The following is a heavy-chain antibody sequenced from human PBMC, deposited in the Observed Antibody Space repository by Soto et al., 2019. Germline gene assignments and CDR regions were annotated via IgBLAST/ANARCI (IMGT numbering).Heavy chain of an antibody. Sequence: QVQLQESGPGLVKPSETLSLTCTVSGGSISSYYWSWIRQPPGKGLEWIGYIYYSASTNYNPSLKVRVTISVDTSKNQFSLKLSSVTAAATAVYYCARQSVGPYGSGSYFDYWGQGTLVTVSS. D-gene: IGHD3-10*01. CDR1: GGSISSYY. CDR3: ARQSVGPYGSGSYFDY. CDR2: IYYSAST. J-gene: IGHJ4*02. V-gene: IGHV4-59*08.